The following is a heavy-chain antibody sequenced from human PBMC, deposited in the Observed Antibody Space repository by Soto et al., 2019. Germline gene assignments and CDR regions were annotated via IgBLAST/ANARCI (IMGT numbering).Heavy chain of an antibody. J-gene: IGHJ6*02. CDR3: ARVDHYCSRTSCRNYYYYGMDV. D-gene: IGHD2-2*01. V-gene: IGHV4-30-4*01. Sequence: QVQLQESGPGLVKPSQTLSLTCTVSGGSISSGDYYWSWIRQPPGKGLEWIGYIYYSGSTYYNPSLKSRVTISVDTSKNQFSLKLSSVTAADTAVYYCARVDHYCSRTSCRNYYYYGMDVWGQGTTVTVSS. CDR2: IYYSGST. CDR1: GGSISSGDYY.